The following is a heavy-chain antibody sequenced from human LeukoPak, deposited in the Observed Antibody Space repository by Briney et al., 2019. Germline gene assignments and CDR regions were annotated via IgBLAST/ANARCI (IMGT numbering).Heavy chain of an antibody. J-gene: IGHJ4*02. CDR3: ARPMEVYRFGGVAY. CDR2: VSGFNDYT. Sequence: VSVRVSCKASGYSFGNYYIAWVRQAPGQGPGWMGWVSGFNDYTTYAQKFQDRVTMTRDTSTSTAYLELRSLRSDDTAVYYCARPMEVYRFGGVAYWGQGTLVTVSS. CDR1: GYSFGNYY. D-gene: IGHD2-15*01. V-gene: IGHV1-18*01.